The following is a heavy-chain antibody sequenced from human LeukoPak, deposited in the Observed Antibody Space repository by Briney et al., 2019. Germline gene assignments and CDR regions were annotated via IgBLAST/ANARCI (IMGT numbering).Heavy chain of an antibody. D-gene: IGHD3-22*01. CDR1: GFTFSSYW. CDR2: IKQDGSEK. J-gene: IGHJ3*02. Sequence: GGSLRLSCAASGFTFSSYWMSWVRQAPGKGLEWVANIKQDGSEKYYVDSVKGRFTISRDNAKNSLYLQMNSLRAEDTAVYYCARARTTSGHYVDDAFDIWGQGTMVTVSS. CDR3: ARARTTSGHYVDDAFDI. V-gene: IGHV3-7*01.